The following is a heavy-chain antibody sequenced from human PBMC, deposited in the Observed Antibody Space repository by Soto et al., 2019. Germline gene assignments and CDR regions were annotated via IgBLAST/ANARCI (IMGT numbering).Heavy chain of an antibody. CDR1: GGSFSGYY. CDR2: INHSGST. Sequence: LSETLSLTCAVYGGSFSGYYWSWIRQPPGKGLEWIGEINHSGSTNYNPSLKSRVTISVDTSKNQFSLKLSSVTAADTAVYYCARKGNLDYWGQGTLVTVSS. J-gene: IGHJ4*02. V-gene: IGHV4-34*01. CDR3: ARKGNLDY.